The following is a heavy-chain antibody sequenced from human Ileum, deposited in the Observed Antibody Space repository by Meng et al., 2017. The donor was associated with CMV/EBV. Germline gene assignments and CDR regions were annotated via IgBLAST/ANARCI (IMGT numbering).Heavy chain of an antibody. V-gene: IGHV3-33*03. Sequence: GGSLRLSCAASGFSFRSYGMHWVRQAPGKGLEWVALVWYDGSNKFYSGSVQGRFTISRDNSTNTLYLQMHSLRAEDTAVYYCAQELVREGQPSLYGLDVWGQGTTVTVSS. CDR2: VWYDGSNK. CDR1: GFSFRSYG. J-gene: IGHJ6*02. CDR3: AQELVREGQPSLYGLDV. D-gene: IGHD3-10*01.